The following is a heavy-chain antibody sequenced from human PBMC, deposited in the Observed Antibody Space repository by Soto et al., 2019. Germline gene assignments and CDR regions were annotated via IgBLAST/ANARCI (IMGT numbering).Heavy chain of an antibody. J-gene: IGHJ4*02. D-gene: IGHD3-10*01. CDR2: IIPILGIA. CDR1: GGTFSSYT. Sequence: QVQLVQSGAEVKKPGSSVKVSCKASGGTFSSYTISWVRQAPGQGLEWMGRIIPILGIANYAQKFQGRVTITADKSTSTAYMELSSLRSEDTAVYYCARHPGYYYGSGCYYMETGGYWGQGTLVTVSS. CDR3: ARHPGYYYGSGCYYMETGGY. V-gene: IGHV1-69*02.